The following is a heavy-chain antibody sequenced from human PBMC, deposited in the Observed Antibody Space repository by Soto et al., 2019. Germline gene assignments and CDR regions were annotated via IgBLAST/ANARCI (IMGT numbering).Heavy chain of an antibody. V-gene: IGHV1-18*01. D-gene: IGHD3-10*01. CDR1: GYTFTNYG. J-gene: IGHJ5*02. Sequence: QVQLVQSGGEVKKPGASVKVSCKASGYTFTNYGISWVRQAPGQGLEWMGWINVYNGNTKYAQKVQGRVTMTTDTSTSTAYMERGSLRSDDTAVYYCARGVGSGSYYNQYNWFDPWGQGTLVTVSS. CDR2: INVYNGNT. CDR3: ARGVGSGSYYNQYNWFDP.